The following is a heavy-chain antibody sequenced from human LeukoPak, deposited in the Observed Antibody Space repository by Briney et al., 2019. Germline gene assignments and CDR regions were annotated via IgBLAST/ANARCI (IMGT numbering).Heavy chain of an antibody. Sequence: ASVKVSCKASGYTFTSYGISWVRHPPGQGLEWMGWISAYNGNTNYAQKPQGRVTTTTDTSTSTAYMELKSLRSDDTAVYYCARDMARTGYSSCWGRPAAYWGQGTLVTVSS. J-gene: IGHJ4*02. V-gene: IGHV1-18*01. CDR3: ARDMARTGYSSCWGRPAAY. CDR1: GYTFTSYG. D-gene: IGHD6-19*01. CDR2: ISAYNGNT.